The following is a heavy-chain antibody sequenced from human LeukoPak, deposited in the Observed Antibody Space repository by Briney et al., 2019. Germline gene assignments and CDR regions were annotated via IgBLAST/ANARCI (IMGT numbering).Heavy chain of an antibody. D-gene: IGHD6-19*01. CDR2: IYPGDSDT. V-gene: IGHV5-51*01. CDR3: ARGGQWLVPGYYYGMDV. J-gene: IGHJ6*02. Sequence: GESLKISCKGSGYSFTSYWIAWVRQMPGKGLEWMGIIYPGDSDTKYSPSFQGQVTISADKSISTAYLQWSSLKASDTAMYYCARGGQWLVPGYYYGMDVWGQGTTVTVSS. CDR1: GYSFTSYW.